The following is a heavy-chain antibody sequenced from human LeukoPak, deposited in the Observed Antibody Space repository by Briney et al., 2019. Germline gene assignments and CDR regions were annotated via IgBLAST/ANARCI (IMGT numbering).Heavy chain of an antibody. CDR2: IYYSGST. CDR3: VRDIYDSSGYRHDY. D-gene: IGHD3-22*01. Sequence: SETLSLTCTVSGGSISSYDWSWIRQPPGRGLEWVGYIYYSGSTDYNPSLKSRVTISADTSKNQFSLRLSSVTAADTAVYYCVRDIYDSSGYRHDYWGQGTLVTVSS. V-gene: IGHV4-59*01. J-gene: IGHJ4*02. CDR1: GGSISSYD.